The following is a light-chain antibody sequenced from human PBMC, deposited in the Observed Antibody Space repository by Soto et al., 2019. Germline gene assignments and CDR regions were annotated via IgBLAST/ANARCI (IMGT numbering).Light chain of an antibody. Sequence: QSVLTQPPSVSGAPGQRLTISCAGTSSNIGAGFDVHWYQQLPGTAPKLLIYANDDRPSGVPDRFSGSTSGTSASLAITGLQAEDAADYYCGSYTTSSTLVVFGGGTKLTVL. V-gene: IGLV1-40*01. CDR2: AND. CDR3: GSYTTSSTLVV. J-gene: IGLJ2*01. CDR1: SSNIGAGFD.